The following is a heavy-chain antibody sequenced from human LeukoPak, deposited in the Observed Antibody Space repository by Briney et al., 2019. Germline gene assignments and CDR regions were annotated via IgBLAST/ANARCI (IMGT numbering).Heavy chain of an antibody. J-gene: IGHJ2*01. Sequence: ASVKVSCKASGYTFTSYDINWVRQATGQGLEWMGWMNPNSGNTGYAQKFQGRVTITRNTSISTAYMELSSLRSEDTAVYYCARFSAYASPPYCYLVLWGPGTLVPPPS. CDR2: MNPNSGNT. CDR3: ARFSAYASPPYCYLVL. V-gene: IGHV1-8*03. CDR1: GYTFTSYD. D-gene: IGHD2-2*01.